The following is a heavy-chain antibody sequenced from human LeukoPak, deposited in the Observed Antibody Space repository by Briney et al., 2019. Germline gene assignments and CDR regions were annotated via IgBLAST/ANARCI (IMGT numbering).Heavy chain of an antibody. V-gene: IGHV4-30-4*01. D-gene: IGHD4-17*01. CDR1: GGSISSYY. J-gene: IGHJ4*02. CDR2: IYYSGST. CDR3: ARVQAETTVTFQGLYYFDY. Sequence: SETLSLTCTVSGGSISSYYWSWIRQPPGKGLEWIGYIYYSGSTYYNPSLKGRVTISVDTSKNQFSLKLSSVTAADTAVYYCARVQAETTVTFQGLYYFDYWGQGTLVTVSS.